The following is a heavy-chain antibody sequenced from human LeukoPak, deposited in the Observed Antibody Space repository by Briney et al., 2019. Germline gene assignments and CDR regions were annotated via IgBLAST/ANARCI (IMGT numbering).Heavy chain of an antibody. CDR3: AKDVYYYDSSGYYSEGIY. CDR1: GFTFSSYG. V-gene: IGHV3-30*02. CDR2: IRYDGSNK. J-gene: IGHJ4*02. D-gene: IGHD3-22*01. Sequence: PGGSLRLSCAASGFTFSSYGMHWVRQAPGKGLEGVAFIRYDGSNKYYADSVKGRFTISRDNSKNTLYLQMNSLRAEDTAVYYCAKDVYYYDSSGYYSEGIYWGQGTLVTVSS.